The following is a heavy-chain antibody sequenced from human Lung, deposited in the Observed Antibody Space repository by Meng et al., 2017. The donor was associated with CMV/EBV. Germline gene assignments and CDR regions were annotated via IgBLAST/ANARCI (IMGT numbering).Heavy chain of an antibody. D-gene: IGHD3-10*01. J-gene: IGHJ4*02. Sequence: GGSXRPXCAASGLTFSGADMHWVRQTSGKGLEWIGRIRSKANSYATDYAASVKGRFTISRDDSKNMAYLQLNSLKTEDTAVYYCIHYGSGSYTTDYWGQGTLVTVSS. CDR3: IHYGSGSYTTDY. CDR1: GLTFSGAD. CDR2: IRSKANSYAT. V-gene: IGHV3-73*01.